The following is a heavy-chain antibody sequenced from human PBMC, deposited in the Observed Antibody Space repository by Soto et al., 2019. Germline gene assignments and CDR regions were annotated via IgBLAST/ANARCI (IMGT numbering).Heavy chain of an antibody. Sequence: EVQLVESGGGLVKPGGSLRLSCAASGFTFSSYSMNWVRQAPGKGLEWVSSISSSSSYIYYADSVKGRVTISRDNAKNSLYLQMNSLRAEDTAVYYCAGTTVTTGLYAFDIWGQGTMVTVSS. CDR1: GFTFSSYS. D-gene: IGHD4-17*01. CDR2: ISSSSSYI. CDR3: AGTTVTTGLYAFDI. J-gene: IGHJ3*02. V-gene: IGHV3-21*01.